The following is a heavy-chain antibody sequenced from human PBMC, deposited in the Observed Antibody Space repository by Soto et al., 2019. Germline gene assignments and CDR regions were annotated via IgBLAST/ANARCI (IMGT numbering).Heavy chain of an antibody. Sequence: GGSLRLSCAASGFTVSSNYMSWVRQAPGKGLEWVSVIYSGGSTYYADSVKGRFTISRHNSKNTLYLQMNSLRAEDTAVYYCARDQGGSTGYYYYMDVWGKGTTVTVSS. D-gene: IGHD2-15*01. CDR3: ARDQGGSTGYYYYMDV. J-gene: IGHJ6*03. CDR2: IYSGGST. CDR1: GFTVSSNY. V-gene: IGHV3-53*04.